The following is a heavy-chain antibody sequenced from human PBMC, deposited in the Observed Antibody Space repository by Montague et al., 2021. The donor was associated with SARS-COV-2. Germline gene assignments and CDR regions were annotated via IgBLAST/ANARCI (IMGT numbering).Heavy chain of an antibody. V-gene: IGHV4-4*07. J-gene: IGHJ2*01. Sequence: SETLSLTCSVSGGSISSYYWSWIRQPAGKGLEWIGRVYTSGSTNXNPSLKSRVTISVDTSKNQFSLKLSSVTAADTAVYYCARGSGWYKYWYFDLWGRGTLVTVSS. D-gene: IGHD6-19*01. CDR2: VYTSGST. CDR3: ARGSGWYKYWYFDL. CDR1: GGSISSYY.